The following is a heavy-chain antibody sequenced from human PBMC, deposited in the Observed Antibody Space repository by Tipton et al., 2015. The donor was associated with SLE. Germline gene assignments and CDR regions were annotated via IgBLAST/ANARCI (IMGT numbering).Heavy chain of an antibody. D-gene: IGHD1-26*01. CDR1: GFTFSSYS. CDR2: ISSSSSYI. Sequence: SLRLSCAASGFTFSSYSMNWVRQAPGKGLEWVSSISSSSSYIYYADSVKGRFTISRDNAKNSLYLQMNSLRAEDTAVYYCAREGELRDFDYWGQGTLVTVSS. CDR3: AREGELRDFDY. J-gene: IGHJ4*02. V-gene: IGHV3-21*01.